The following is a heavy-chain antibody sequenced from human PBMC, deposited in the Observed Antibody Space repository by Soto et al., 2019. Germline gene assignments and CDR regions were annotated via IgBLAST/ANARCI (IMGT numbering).Heavy chain of an antibody. D-gene: IGHD7-27*01. CDR3: ARAGTGDLGDY. J-gene: IGHJ4*02. CDR1: GFTFSSYA. V-gene: IGHV3-30-3*01. Sequence: GGSLRLSCAASGFTFSSYAMHWVRQAPGKGLEWVAVMSYDGSNKYYADSVKGRFTISRDNSKNTLYLQMNSLRAEDTAVYYCARAGTGDLGDYWGQGTLVTVSS. CDR2: MSYDGSNK.